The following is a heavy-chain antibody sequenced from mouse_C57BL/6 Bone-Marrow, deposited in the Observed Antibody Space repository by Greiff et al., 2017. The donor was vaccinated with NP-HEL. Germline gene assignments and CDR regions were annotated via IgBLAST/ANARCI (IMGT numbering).Heavy chain of an antibody. J-gene: IGHJ4*01. V-gene: IGHV5-4*03. CDR3: ARGRVPYYAMDY. CDR1: GFTFSSYA. Sequence: EVKLVESGGGLVKPGGSLKLSCAASGFTFSSYAMSWVRQTPEKRLEWVATISDGGSYTYYPDNVKGRFTISRDNAKNNLYLQMSHLKSEDTAMYYCARGRVPYYAMDYWGQGTSVTVSS. CDR2: ISDGGSYT.